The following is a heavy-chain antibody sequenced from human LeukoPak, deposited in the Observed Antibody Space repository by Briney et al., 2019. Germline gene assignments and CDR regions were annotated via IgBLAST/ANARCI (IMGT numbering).Heavy chain of an antibody. CDR3: AKWGCSGGSCYPFGY. V-gene: IGHV3-7*03. Sequence: GGSLRLSCAASGFTFSSYWMSWVRQAPGKGLEWVANIKQDGSEKYYVDSVKGRFTISRDNAKNSLYLQMNSLRGEDTAVYYCAKWGCSGGSCYPFGYWGQGTLVTVSS. CDR1: GFTFSSYW. J-gene: IGHJ4*02. D-gene: IGHD2-15*01. CDR2: IKQDGSEK.